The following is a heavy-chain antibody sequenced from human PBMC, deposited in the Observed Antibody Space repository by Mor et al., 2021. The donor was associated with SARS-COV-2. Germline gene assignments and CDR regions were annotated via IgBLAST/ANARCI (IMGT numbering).Heavy chain of an antibody. CDR2: INPNSGGT. Sequence: RQAPGQGLELMGRINPNSGGTNYAQKFQGRVTMTRDTSISTAYMELSRLRSDDTAVYYCARAPDPSYDFWSGFLDYWGQGTLVTVSS. V-gene: IGHV1-2*06. D-gene: IGHD3-3*01. CDR3: ARAPDPSYDFWSGFLDY. J-gene: IGHJ4*02.